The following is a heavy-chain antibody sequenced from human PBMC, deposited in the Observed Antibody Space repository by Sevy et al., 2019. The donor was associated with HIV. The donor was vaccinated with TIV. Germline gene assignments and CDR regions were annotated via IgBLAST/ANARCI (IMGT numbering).Heavy chain of an antibody. CDR3: ARVWVSYYYDSSGLLDY. CDR1: GFTFSSYS. J-gene: IGHJ4*02. D-gene: IGHD3-22*01. Sequence: GGSLRLSCAASGFTFSSYSMNWVRQAPGKGLEWVSSISSSSSYIYYADSVKGRFTISRDNAKNSLYPQMNSLRAEDTAVYYCARVWVSYYYDSSGLLDYWGQGTLVTVSS. CDR2: ISSSSSYI. V-gene: IGHV3-21*01.